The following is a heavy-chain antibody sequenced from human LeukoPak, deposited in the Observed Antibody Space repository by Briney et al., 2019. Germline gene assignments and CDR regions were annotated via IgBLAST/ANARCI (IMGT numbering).Heavy chain of an antibody. D-gene: IGHD1-26*01. V-gene: IGHV4-39*01. Sequence: SETLSLTCTVSGGSISSSTYFWGWIRQPPGKGLEWSGSIFNSGTTYYNPSLKSRVTISVDTSKNQFSLKLNSVTAADTAVYYCARHGSYYFWFDPWGQGTLVTVSS. CDR1: GGSISSSTYF. J-gene: IGHJ5*02. CDR3: ARHGSYYFWFDP. CDR2: IFNSGTT.